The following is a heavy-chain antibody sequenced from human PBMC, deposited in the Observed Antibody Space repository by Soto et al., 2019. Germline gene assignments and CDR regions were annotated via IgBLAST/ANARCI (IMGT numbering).Heavy chain of an antibody. CDR3: ARHNYGSGSTYFDY. Sequence: TSETLSLTCTVSGGSISSYYWSWIRQPPGKGLEWIGYIYYSGSTNYNPSLKSRVTISVDTSKNQFSLKLNSMTAADTAAYYCARHNYGSGSTYFDYWGQGALVTVSS. J-gene: IGHJ4*02. D-gene: IGHD3-10*01. CDR2: IYYSGST. CDR1: GGSISSYY. V-gene: IGHV4-59*08.